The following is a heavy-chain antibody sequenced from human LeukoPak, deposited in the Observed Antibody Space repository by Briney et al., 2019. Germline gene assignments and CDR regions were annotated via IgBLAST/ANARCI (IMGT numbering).Heavy chain of an antibody. V-gene: IGHV5-51*01. Sequence: GESLKISCKVSGYSFATYWIGWVRQMPGKGLEWMGIIYPDDSDTRYSPSFQGQVTISADKSISTAYLQWNSLKASDTAMYYCATPYPREYCSSTTCYFNYWGQGTLVTVSS. CDR1: GYSFATYW. D-gene: IGHD2-2*01. J-gene: IGHJ4*02. CDR3: ATPYPREYCSSTTCYFNY. CDR2: IYPDDSDT.